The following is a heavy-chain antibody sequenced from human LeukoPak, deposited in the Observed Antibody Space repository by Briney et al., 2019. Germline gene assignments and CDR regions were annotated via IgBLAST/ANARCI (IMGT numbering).Heavy chain of an antibody. CDR3: AKDRPNYYGSNGHYYRRDGDY. V-gene: IGHV3-23*01. CDR2: ITSSGDGT. CDR1: GFTFSIYA. J-gene: IGHJ4*02. D-gene: IGHD3-22*01. Sequence: GGSLRLSCAASGFTFSIYAMSWVRQAPGKGLQWVSSITSSGDGTYYADSVKGRFTISRDNSENMLYLQMNSLRVEDTAVYFCAKDRPNYYGSNGHYYRRDGDYWGQGTLVTASS.